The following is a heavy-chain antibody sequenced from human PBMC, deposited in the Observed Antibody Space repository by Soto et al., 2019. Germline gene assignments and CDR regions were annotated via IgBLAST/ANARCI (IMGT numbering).Heavy chain of an antibody. D-gene: IGHD2-8*01. CDR1: GDSISSPTFY. CDR3: ARVLRDCTNGVCYLGYFDY. J-gene: IGHJ4*02. CDR2: VYYNGRA. V-gene: IGHV4-39*01. Sequence: SETLSLTCIVSGDSISSPTFYWGWIRQPPGKGLEWIGSVYYNGRAHYNPSLRSRVTISVDTSENQFSLNLSSVTAADTAVYYCARVLRDCTNGVCYLGYFDYWGQGTLVTVSS.